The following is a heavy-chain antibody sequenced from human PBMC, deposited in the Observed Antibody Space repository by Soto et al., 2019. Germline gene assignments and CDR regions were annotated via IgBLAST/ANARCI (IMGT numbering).Heavy chain of an antibody. CDR1: GYTFTNYG. J-gene: IGHJ6*02. CDR3: AGEGYYYGSRSNSPPRYYGMDD. CDR2: ISAYNDNT. Sequence: QIQLVQSGAEVKKAGASVKVSCKASGYTFTNYGISWVRKALGQGLEWMGWISAYNDNTNYAQKFQGQVTLTTNTSARTGYMEQRSLPSDDTAVYYCAGEGYYYGSRSNSPPRYYGMDDRGQGTTVTVFS. D-gene: IGHD3-10*01. V-gene: IGHV1-18*01.